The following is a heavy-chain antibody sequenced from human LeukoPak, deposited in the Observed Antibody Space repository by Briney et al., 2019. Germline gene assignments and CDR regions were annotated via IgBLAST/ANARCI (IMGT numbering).Heavy chain of an antibody. CDR1: GFTFSNYA. J-gene: IGHJ4*02. CDR2: ILGSGGST. CDR3: AKWGDYDVLTGYYVPDY. V-gene: IGHV3-23*01. Sequence: PGASLRLSCAASGFTFSNYAMSWVRQAPGEGLEWVSAILGSGGSTYYADSVKGRFTVSRDNSKSTLYLQMNSLRAEDTALYHCAKWGDYDVLTGYYVPDYWGQGTLVTVSS. D-gene: IGHD3-9*01.